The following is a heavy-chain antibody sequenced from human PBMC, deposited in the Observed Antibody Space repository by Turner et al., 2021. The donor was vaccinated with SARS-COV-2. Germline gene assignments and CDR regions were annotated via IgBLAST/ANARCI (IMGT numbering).Heavy chain of an antibody. D-gene: IGHD5-18*01. J-gene: IGHJ4*02. Sequence: QVQLVESGGGVVQPGRSLRLAGAASGFTFSSYGMHWVRQAPGKGLEWVAVISYDGSNKYFADSVKGRFTISRDNSKNTLFLQMNSLRAEDTAVYYCAKVGYSYAYPNLYFDYWGQGTLVTVSS. V-gene: IGHV3-30*18. CDR3: AKVGYSYAYPNLYFDY. CDR2: ISYDGSNK. CDR1: GFTFSSYG.